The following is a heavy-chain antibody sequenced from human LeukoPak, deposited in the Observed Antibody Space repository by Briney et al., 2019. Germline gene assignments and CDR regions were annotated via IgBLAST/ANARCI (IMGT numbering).Heavy chain of an antibody. Sequence: PGGSLRLSCAASGFTFSSYGMHWVRQAPGKGLEWVAFIRYDGSNKYYADSVKGRFTISRDNSKNTLYLQMNSLRAEDTAVYYCARVVRRGTTPDYFDYWGQGTLVTVSS. D-gene: IGHD1-1*01. CDR3: ARVVRRGTTPDYFDY. V-gene: IGHV3-30*02. J-gene: IGHJ4*02. CDR2: IRYDGSNK. CDR1: GFTFSSYG.